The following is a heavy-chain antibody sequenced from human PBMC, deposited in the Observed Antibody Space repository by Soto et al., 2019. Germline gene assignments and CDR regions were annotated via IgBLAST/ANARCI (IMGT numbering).Heavy chain of an antibody. D-gene: IGHD5-18*01. V-gene: IGHV1-46*01. Sequence: ASVKVSCKASGYTFTSYYMHWVRQAPGQGLEWMGKINPSGGSTSYAQKFQGWVTMTRDTSISTAFMELSRLRSDDTAVFYCAREPITAMVARNYYYGMDVWGQGTTVTVSS. CDR3: AREPITAMVARNYYYGMDV. J-gene: IGHJ6*02. CDR2: INPSGGST. CDR1: GYTFTSYY.